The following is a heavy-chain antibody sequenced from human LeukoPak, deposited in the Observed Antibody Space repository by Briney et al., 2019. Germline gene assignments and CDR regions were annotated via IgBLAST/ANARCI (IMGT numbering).Heavy chain of an antibody. J-gene: IGHJ4*02. CDR2: ISDSGGST. Sequence: GGSLRLSRTASGFTLSSYAMAWVRQAPGKGLDWVSTISDSGGSTFYADSVKGRFTISRDNSRNIVFLQINSLRAEDTAMYYCTGLYGGSYAYWGQGTLVTVSS. V-gene: IGHV3-23*01. CDR3: TGLYGGSYAY. CDR1: GFTLSSYA. D-gene: IGHD1-26*01.